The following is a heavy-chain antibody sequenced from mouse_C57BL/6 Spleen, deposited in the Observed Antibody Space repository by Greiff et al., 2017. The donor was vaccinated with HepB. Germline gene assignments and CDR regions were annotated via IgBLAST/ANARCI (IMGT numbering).Heavy chain of an antibody. CDR2: IYPGDGDT. CDR1: GYAFSSYW. J-gene: IGHJ4*01. CDR3: ARSDWEEAMDY. V-gene: IGHV1-80*01. D-gene: IGHD4-1*01. Sequence: VQLQQSGAELVKPGASVKISCKASGYAFSSYWMNWVKQRPGKGLEWIGQIYPGDGDTNYNGKFKGKATLTADKSSSTAYMQLSSLTSEDSAVYFCARSDWEEAMDYWGQGTSVTVSS.